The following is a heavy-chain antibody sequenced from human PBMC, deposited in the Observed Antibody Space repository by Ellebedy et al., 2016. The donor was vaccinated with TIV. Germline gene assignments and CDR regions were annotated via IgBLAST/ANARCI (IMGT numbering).Heavy chain of an antibody. J-gene: IGHJ6*02. CDR3: ARGLYGFGEFHGMDV. CDR2: IGTEGDT. Sequence: GESLKISCAASGFTLSSYDIYWVRQVPGKGLQWVSVIGTEGDTYFSGSVKGRFTLSRENAKNSLFLEMTSLRAGDTAVYYCARGLYGFGEFHGMDVWGQGTTVTVSS. D-gene: IGHD3-10*01. CDR1: GFTLSSYD. V-gene: IGHV3-13*04.